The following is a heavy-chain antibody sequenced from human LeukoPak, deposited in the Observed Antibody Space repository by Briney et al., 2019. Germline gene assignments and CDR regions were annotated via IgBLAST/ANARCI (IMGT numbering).Heavy chain of an antibody. CDR2: IYTGGTT. D-gene: IGHD3-10*01. CDR3: AIGSHYLMDV. J-gene: IGHJ6*02. V-gene: IGHV3-66*01. CDR1: GLTVSTNY. Sequence: GGSLRLSCAASGLTVSTNYMNCVRQAPGKGLEWVSVIYTGGTTYYADSVRGRFFISRDTSKNTLSLQMNSLRAEDTAVYYCAIGSHYLMDVWGQGTTVTVSS.